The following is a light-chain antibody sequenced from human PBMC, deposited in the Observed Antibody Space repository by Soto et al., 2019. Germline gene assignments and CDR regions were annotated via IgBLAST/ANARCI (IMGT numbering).Light chain of an antibody. J-gene: IGLJ3*02. Sequence: QSVLTQPPSALGTPGQRVTISCSGSSSNIGSNTVNWYQELPGTAPKLLIYSNNQRPSGVPDRCSGSKSGTSVSLAISGLQSEDEADYYCAAWDARLNGVVLGGGTKLTVL. V-gene: IGLV1-44*01. CDR1: SSNIGSNT. CDR2: SNN. CDR3: AAWDARLNGVV.